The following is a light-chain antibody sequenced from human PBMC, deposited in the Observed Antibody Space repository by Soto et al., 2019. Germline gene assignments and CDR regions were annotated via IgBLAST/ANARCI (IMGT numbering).Light chain of an antibody. Sequence: DLQMTQSPSSLSASVGDRVTITCRASQSISNYLNWYQQKPGKAPKLLIYAASSMQSGVPSRFSGSGQRTDFPLTTSSRHPDDSATYSCKQSFSPLWTFGQGTKVEV. J-gene: IGKJ1*01. CDR1: QSISNY. CDR2: AAS. V-gene: IGKV1-39*01. CDR3: KQSFSPLWT.